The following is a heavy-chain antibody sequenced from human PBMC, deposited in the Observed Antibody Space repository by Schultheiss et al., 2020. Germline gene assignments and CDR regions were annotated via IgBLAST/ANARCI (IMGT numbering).Heavy chain of an antibody. D-gene: IGHD3-10*01. CDR3: AKVRRFGESTPYYFDY. V-gene: IGHV3-23*01. CDR2: ISGSGGST. Sequence: GGSLRLSCAASGFTFSSYAMSWVRQAPGKGLEWVSAISGSGGSTYYADSVKGRFTISRDNSKNTLYLQMNSLRAEDTAVYYCAKVRRFGESTPYYFDYWGQGTLVTGYS. CDR1: GFTFSSYA. J-gene: IGHJ4*02.